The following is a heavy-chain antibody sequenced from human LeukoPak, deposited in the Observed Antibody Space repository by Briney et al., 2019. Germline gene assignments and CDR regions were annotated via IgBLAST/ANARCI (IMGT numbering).Heavy chain of an antibody. CDR2: IKEDGSEK. CDR3: ARDYYYDSNGYYFQY. Sequence: GGSLRLSCAASGFTLSRFWMSWVRQAPGKGLEWVAKIKEDGSEKHYVDSVKGRFTISRDNAKNSLYLQMNSLRAEDTAVYYCARDYYYDSNGYYFQYWGQGTLVTVSS. D-gene: IGHD3-22*01. CDR1: GFTLSRFW. J-gene: IGHJ4*02. V-gene: IGHV3-7*01.